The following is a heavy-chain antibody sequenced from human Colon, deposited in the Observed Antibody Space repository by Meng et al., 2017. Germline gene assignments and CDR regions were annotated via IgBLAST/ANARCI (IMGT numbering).Heavy chain of an antibody. CDR1: GDSVSSDSAA. Sequence: GQLTQSGPGLVKPSQTLSPTCAISGDSVSSDSAAWNWIRQSPSRGLEWLGRTYYRSKWYNDYAVSVKSRITINPDTSKNQFSLQLNSVTPEDTAVYYCARDSSSSAYSPFDYWGQGTLVTVSS. J-gene: IGHJ4*02. D-gene: IGHD3-22*01. CDR2: TYYRSKWYN. CDR3: ARDSSSSAYSPFDY. V-gene: IGHV6-1*01.